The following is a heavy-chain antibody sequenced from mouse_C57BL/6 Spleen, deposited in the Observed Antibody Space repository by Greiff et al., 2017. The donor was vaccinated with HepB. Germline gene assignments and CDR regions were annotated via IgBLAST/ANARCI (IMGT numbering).Heavy chain of an antibody. D-gene: IGHD2-1*01. CDR2: IWRGGST. V-gene: IGHV2-5*01. Sequence: QVQLKESGPGLVQPSQSLSITCTVSGFSLTSYGVHWVRQSPGKGLEWLGVIWRGGSTDYNAAFMSRLSITKDNSKSQVFFKMNSLQADDTAIYYCAKVEGNFPYAMDYWGQGTSVTVSS. CDR1: GFSLTSYG. CDR3: AKVEGNFPYAMDY. J-gene: IGHJ4*01.